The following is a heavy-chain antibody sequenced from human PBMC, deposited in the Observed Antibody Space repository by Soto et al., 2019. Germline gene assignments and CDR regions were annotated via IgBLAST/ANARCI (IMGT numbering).Heavy chain of an antibody. J-gene: IGHJ5*02. D-gene: IGHD6-13*01. Sequence: PSETLSLTCTVSGGSISSGGYYWSWIRQHPGKGLEWIGYIYYSGSTYYNPSLKSRVTISVDTSKNQFSLKLSSVTAADTAVYYCARGPYSSSWYWFDPWGQGTLVTVS. CDR1: GGSISSGGYY. CDR3: ARGPYSSSWYWFDP. V-gene: IGHV4-31*03. CDR2: IYYSGST.